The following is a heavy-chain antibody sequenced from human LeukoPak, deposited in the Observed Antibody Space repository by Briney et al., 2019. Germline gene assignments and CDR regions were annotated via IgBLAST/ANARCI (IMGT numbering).Heavy chain of an antibody. V-gene: IGHV5-51*01. CDR3: ARLGEGRYFDWSLIHLDYYFDY. Sequence: GESLKISCKGSGYSFTSYWIGWVRQMPGKGLEWMGIIYPGDSDTRYSPSFQGRVTISADKSISTAYLQWSSLKASDTAMYYCARLGEGRYFDWSLIHLDYYFDYWGQGTLVTVSS. CDR1: GYSFTSYW. CDR2: IYPGDSDT. D-gene: IGHD3-9*01. J-gene: IGHJ4*02.